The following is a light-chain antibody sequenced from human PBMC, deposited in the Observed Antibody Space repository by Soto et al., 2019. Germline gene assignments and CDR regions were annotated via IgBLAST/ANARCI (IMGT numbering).Light chain of an antibody. V-gene: IGLV2-14*01. CDR1: SSDFGAYKY. Sequence: QSALTQPASVSGSPGQSITISCTGTSSDFGAYKYVSWYQQHPGKAPKLMIFEVSNRPSGVSDRFSGSKSDNTASLTISGLQTEDEADYYCTSYTTSTTVVFGGGTKLTVL. CDR3: TSYTTSTTVV. CDR2: EVS. J-gene: IGLJ2*01.